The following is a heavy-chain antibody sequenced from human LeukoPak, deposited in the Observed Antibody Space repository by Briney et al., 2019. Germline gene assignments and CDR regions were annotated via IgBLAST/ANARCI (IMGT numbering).Heavy chain of an antibody. J-gene: IGHJ4*02. V-gene: IGHV4-59*01. CDR1: GGSISSYY. Sequence: SETLSLTCTVSGGSISSYYWSWIRQPPGKGLEWIAYISYSGSTNYNPSLKSRVTTSVDTSKSQLSLNLSSVTAADTAVYYCARAPGYYDRSGFYQGSFDYWGQGTLVTVSS. CDR3: ARAPGYYDRSGFYQGSFDY. CDR2: ISYSGST. D-gene: IGHD3-22*01.